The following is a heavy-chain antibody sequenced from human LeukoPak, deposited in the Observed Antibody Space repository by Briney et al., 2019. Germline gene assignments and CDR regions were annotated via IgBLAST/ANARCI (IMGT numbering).Heavy chain of an antibody. CDR2: INADGRDT. CDR1: DFTFSGYW. D-gene: IGHD3-10*01. J-gene: IGHJ4*02. CDR3: ARGVNSAIDW. Sequence: GGSLRLSCAASDFTFSGYWMNWVRQAPGKGLEWVANINADGRDTYYVNSVRGRLTISRDNADNSLYLQMNSLRGDDTAVYFCARGVNSAIDWWGQGTLVTVSS. V-gene: IGHV3-7*01.